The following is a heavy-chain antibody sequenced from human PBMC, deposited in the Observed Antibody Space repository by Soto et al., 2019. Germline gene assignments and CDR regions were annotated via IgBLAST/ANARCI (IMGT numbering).Heavy chain of an antibody. V-gene: IGHV4-4*02. CDR1: GGSFTSNNW. J-gene: IGHJ4*02. CDR3: ESRDPGTSVNY. CDR2: IYRTGST. D-gene: IGHD1-7*01. Sequence: SETLSLTCAVSGGSFTSNNWWTWVRQPPGQGLEWIGEIYRTGSTNYNPSLKSRVTISLDKSENQFSLKVTSLTAADTAVYYCESRDPGTSVNYWGQGTLVTVSS.